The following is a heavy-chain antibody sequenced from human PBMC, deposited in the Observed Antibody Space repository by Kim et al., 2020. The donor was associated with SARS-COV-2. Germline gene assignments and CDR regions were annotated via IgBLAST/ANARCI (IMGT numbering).Heavy chain of an antibody. CDR2: FYSGPT. V-gene: IGHV4-39*01. J-gene: IGHJ4*02. Sequence: FYSGPTYYTPSLKSRLNISVDTSKNQFSLKLTSVTAADTAVYYCARGLDYWGQGTLVTVSS. CDR3: ARGLDY.